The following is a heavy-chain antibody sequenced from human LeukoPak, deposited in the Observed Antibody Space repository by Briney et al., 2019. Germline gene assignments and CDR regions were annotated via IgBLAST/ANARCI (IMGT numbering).Heavy chain of an antibody. CDR1: GYTFTSYG. V-gene: IGHV1-18*01. J-gene: IGHJ4*02. CDR3: ARGGLLERRVPPFDY. CDR2: ISAYNGNT. Sequence: ASVKVSCKASGYTFTSYGISWVRQAPGQGLEWMGWISAYNGNTNYAQKLQGRVTITRDTSTSTAYLEMSSLRADDTAVYYCARGGLLERRVPPFDYWAREPWSPSPQ. D-gene: IGHD1-1*01.